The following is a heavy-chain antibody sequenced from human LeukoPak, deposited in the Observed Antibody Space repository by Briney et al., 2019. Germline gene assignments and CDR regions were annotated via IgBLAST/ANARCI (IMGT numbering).Heavy chain of an antibody. CDR1: GGSISSGGYY. Sequence: SETLSLTCTVSGGSISSGGYYWSWIRQHPGKGLEWIGYIYYSGSTYYNPSLKSRVTISVDTSKNQFSLKLSSVTAADTAVYYCARDRIAVAGTLSWFDPWGQGTLVTVSS. D-gene: IGHD6-19*01. CDR2: IYYSGST. V-gene: IGHV4-31*03. CDR3: ARDRIAVAGTLSWFDP. J-gene: IGHJ5*02.